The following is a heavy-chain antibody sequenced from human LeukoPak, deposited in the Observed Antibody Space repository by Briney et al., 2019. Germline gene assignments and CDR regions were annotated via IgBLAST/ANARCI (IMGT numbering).Heavy chain of an antibody. CDR2: ISSNGGTT. D-gene: IGHD3-9*01. Sequence: QPGGSLRLSCSAFGFPFSSYAMHWVRQAPGKGLEYVSAISSNGGTTYYADSVKGRFTISRDNSKNTLYLQMSSLRAEDTAVYFCVKVKGPYDILTGYFDYWGQGTLVTVSS. V-gene: IGHV3-64D*06. J-gene: IGHJ4*02. CDR1: GFPFSSYA. CDR3: VKVKGPYDILTGYFDY.